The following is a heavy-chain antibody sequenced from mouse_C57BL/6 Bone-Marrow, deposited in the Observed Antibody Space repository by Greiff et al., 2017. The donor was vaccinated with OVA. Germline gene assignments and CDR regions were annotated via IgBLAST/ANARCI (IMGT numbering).Heavy chain of an antibody. CDR2: IYPRSGNT. V-gene: IGHV1-81*01. CDR3: HYYGSSYGYFDV. Sequence: VQVVESGAELARPGASVKLSCKASGYTFTSYGISWVKQRTGQGLEWIGEIYPRSGNTYYNEKFKGKATLTAYKSSSTAYMELRSLTSEDSAVYFCHYYGSSYGYFDVWGTGTTVTVSS. CDR1: GYTFTSYG. D-gene: IGHD1-1*01. J-gene: IGHJ1*03.